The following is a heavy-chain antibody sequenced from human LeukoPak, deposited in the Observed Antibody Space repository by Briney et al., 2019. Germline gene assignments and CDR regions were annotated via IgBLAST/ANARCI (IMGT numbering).Heavy chain of an antibody. V-gene: IGHV3-30-3*01. CDR1: GFTFSSYA. CDR2: ISYDGSNK. CDR3: AKDLMGWYSSSWPLFDY. Sequence: GRSLRLSCAASGFTFSSYAMHWVRQAPGKGLEWVAVISYDGSNKYYADSVKGRFTISRDNSKNTLYLQMNSLRAEDTAVYYCAKDLMGWYSSSWPLFDYWGQGTLVTVSS. D-gene: IGHD6-13*01. J-gene: IGHJ4*02.